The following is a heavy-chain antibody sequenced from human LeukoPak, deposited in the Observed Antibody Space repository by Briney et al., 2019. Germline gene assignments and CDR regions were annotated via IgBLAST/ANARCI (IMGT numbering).Heavy chain of an antibody. Sequence: ASVTVSLSSSGFTFTDHYIHWVRQAPGQGLEWMGWINGKRGDTNYAQNFQDRVTMTRDTSTSTVYVELSRLTVDDTAVYYCARDHDWGVDYWGQGTLVTVSS. V-gene: IGHV1-2*02. CDR2: INGKRGDT. J-gene: IGHJ4*02. D-gene: IGHD7-27*01. CDR1: GFTFTDHY. CDR3: ARDHDWGVDY.